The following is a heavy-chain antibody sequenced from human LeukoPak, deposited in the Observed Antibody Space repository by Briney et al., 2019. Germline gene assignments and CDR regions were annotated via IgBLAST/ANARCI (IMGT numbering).Heavy chain of an antibody. CDR3: ALSHGDYGYYFDY. CDR1: GYTFTGYY. J-gene: IGHJ4*02. D-gene: IGHD4-17*01. Sequence: RASVKVSCKASGYTFTGYYMHWVRQAPGQRLEWMGWINAGNGNTKYSQKFQGRVTITRDTSASTAYMELSSLRSEDTAVYYCALSHGDYGYYFDYWGQGTLVTVSS. V-gene: IGHV1-3*01. CDR2: INAGNGNT.